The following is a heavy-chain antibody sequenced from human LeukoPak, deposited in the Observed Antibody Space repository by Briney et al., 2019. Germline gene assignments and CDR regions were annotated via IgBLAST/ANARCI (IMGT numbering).Heavy chain of an antibody. CDR3: ARDRTGEPAY. J-gene: IGHJ4*02. D-gene: IGHD7-27*01. Sequence: GGSLRLSCASSGFTFSTYSMNWVRQAPGKGLKWVSSISSSSYYIYYADSVKGRFTISRDNAKNSLYLQMNSLRAEDTAVYYCARDRTGEPAYWGQGTLVTVSS. V-gene: IGHV3-21*01. CDR2: ISSSSYYI. CDR1: GFTFSTYS.